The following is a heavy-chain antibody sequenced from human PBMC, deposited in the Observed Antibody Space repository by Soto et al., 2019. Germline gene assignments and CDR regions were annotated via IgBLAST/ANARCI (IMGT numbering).Heavy chain of an antibody. Sequence: NPSETLSLTCTVSGGSLSTYYCNWIRQSAGKGLEWIGRIDASGNTAYSPPLKSRATLSVDTAKAQFSLNLSSVTAADTARYYCARGGHDFWSGPFDYWGQGKVVTVSS. CDR1: GGSLSTYY. CDR3: ARGGHDFWSGPFDY. V-gene: IGHV4-4*07. CDR2: IDASGNT. D-gene: IGHD3-3*01. J-gene: IGHJ4*02.